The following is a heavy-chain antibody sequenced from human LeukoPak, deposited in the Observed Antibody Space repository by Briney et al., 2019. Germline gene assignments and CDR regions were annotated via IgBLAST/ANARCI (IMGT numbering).Heavy chain of an antibody. D-gene: IGHD2-2*01. CDR1: GFTFSSYS. CDR3: AREYCSSTSCYLYYFDY. J-gene: IGHJ4*02. Sequence: GGSLRLSCAASGFTFSSYSMNWVRQAPGKGLEWVSYISSSSSTIYYADSVKGRFTISRDNAKSSLYLQMNSLRGEDTAVYYCAREYCSSTSCYLYYFDYWGQGTLVTVSS. V-gene: IGHV3-48*01. CDR2: ISSSSSTI.